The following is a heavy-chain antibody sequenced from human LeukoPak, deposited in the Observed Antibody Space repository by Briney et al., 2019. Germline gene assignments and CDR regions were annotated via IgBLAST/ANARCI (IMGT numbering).Heavy chain of an antibody. CDR1: GFTFSSYS. D-gene: IGHD3-22*01. CDR2: ISSSSRYI. CDR3: AKTYYYDSSGYYPDAFDI. J-gene: IGHJ3*02. V-gene: IGHV3-21*01. Sequence: VKPGGSLRLSCAASGFTFSSYSMNWVRQAPGKGLEWVSSISSSSRYIYYADSVKGRFTISRDNAKNSLYLQMNSLRAEDTAVYYCAKTYYYDSSGYYPDAFDIWGQGTMVTVSS.